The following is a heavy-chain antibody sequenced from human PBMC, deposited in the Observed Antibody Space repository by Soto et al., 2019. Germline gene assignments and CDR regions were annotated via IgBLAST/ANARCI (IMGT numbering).Heavy chain of an antibody. V-gene: IGHV3-74*01. CDR1: GFTFSNYW. D-gene: IGHD4-17*01. J-gene: IGHJ4*02. CDR2: INSDGSST. CDR3: PRDRGDYFDR. Sequence: EVQLVESGGGLVQPGGSLRLSCAASGFTFSNYWMHWVRQAPGKGPVWVSRINSDGSSTSYADSVKGRFTISRDNANDTLSLQMNTLRAEDTAVYYCPRDRGDYFDRWGQGTLVTVSS.